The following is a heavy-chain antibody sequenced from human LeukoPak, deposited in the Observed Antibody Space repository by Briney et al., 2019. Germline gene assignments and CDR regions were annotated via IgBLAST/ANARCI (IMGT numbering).Heavy chain of an antibody. Sequence: SETLSLTCTVSGDALSNSDFYWGRIRQPPGKGLEWIASMYFSGRTYYNPSLKSRVTISLDTTKNQFSLKLSSVTAADTAFYYCARPVYTETTDWFDPWGQGTLITVSS. CDR2: MYFSGRT. CDR1: GDALSNSDFY. D-gene: IGHD4-11*01. J-gene: IGHJ5*02. V-gene: IGHV4-39*01. CDR3: ARPVYTETTDWFDP.